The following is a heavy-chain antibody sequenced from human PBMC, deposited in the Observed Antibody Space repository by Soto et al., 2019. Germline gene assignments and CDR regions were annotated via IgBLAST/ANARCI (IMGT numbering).Heavy chain of an antibody. Sequence: EVQLVESGGGLGKPGGSLRLSCAASGFTFTRYSMNWVRQAPGKGLEWVSSISSTTNYIYYADSMKGRFTVSRDNAKNSVYLEMNSLSAEDTALYYCARESEDLTSNFDYWGQGTLVTVSS. CDR3: ARESEDLTSNFDY. V-gene: IGHV3-21*01. CDR2: ISSTTNYI. J-gene: IGHJ4*02. CDR1: GFTFTRYS.